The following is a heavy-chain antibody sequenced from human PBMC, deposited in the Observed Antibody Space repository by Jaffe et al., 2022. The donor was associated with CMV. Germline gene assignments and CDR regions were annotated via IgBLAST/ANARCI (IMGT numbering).Heavy chain of an antibody. CDR2: IYYTGST. V-gene: IGHV4-59*08. CDR1: GGSVSSYY. CDR3: ARHGGVVVGTGLDVFDI. Sequence: QVQLQESGPGLVKPSGTLSLICSVSGGSVSSYYWSWIRQSPEKGLEWIAYIYYTGSTNNNPSLRSRVTMSMDTSKNQLSLKLTSVTAADTAVYYCARHGGVVVGTGLDVFDIWGRGTMVAVSS. J-gene: IGHJ3*02. D-gene: IGHD2-21*02.